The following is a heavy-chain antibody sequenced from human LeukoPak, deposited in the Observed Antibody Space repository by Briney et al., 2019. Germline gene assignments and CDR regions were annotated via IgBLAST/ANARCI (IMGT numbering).Heavy chain of an antibody. J-gene: IGHJ1*01. CDR3: ARGRAAARYFQH. CDR2: INHSGST. CDR1: GGSFSGYY. V-gene: IGHV4-34*01. Sequence: SETLSLTCAVYGGSFSGYYWSWIRQPPGKGLEWIGEINHSGSTNYNPSLKSRVTISVDTSKNQFSLKLSPVTAADTAVYYCARGRAAARYFQHWGQGTLVTVSS. D-gene: IGHD6-13*01.